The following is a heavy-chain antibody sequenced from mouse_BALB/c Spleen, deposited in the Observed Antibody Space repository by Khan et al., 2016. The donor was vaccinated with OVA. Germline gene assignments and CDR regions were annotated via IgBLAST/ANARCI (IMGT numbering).Heavy chain of an antibody. Sequence: VQLKQSGAELVKPGASVKLSCTASGFNIKDTYMHWVKQRPEQGLEWIGRIDPANGNTKYDPKFQGKATITADTSSNTAYLQLSSLTSEDTAVDYCVRDYWDVFAYWGQGTLVTVSA. J-gene: IGHJ3*01. CDR1: GFNIKDTY. V-gene: IGHV14-3*02. CDR3: VRDYWDVFAY. CDR2: IDPANGNT. D-gene: IGHD4-1*01.